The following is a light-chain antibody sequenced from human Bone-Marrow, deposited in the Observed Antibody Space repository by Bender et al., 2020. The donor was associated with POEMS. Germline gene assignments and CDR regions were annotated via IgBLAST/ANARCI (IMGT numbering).Light chain of an antibody. CDR3: ASFSTADTVV. Sequence: QSALTQPPSASGSPGQSVTISCTGTSSDVGGYNYVSWFQQYPGTAPKVIISEVNNRPSGVPDRFSGSRSGNTASLTISGLQAEDEADYICASFSTADTVVFGGGTKLTVL. CDR2: EVN. V-gene: IGLV2-18*02. CDR1: SSDVGGYNY. J-gene: IGLJ2*01.